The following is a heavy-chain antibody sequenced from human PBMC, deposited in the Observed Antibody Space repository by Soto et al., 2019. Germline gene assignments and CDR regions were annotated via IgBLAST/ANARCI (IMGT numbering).Heavy chain of an antibody. CDR2: IYYSGST. J-gene: IGHJ5*02. D-gene: IGHD1-1*01. Sequence: QVQLQESGPGLVKPSQTLSLTCTVSGGSISSGGYYWSWIRQHPGKGLEWIGYIYYSGSTYYNPSLKSRVTISVDTSKNQFSLKLSSVTAADTAVYYCARGVAPWNPVAHWFDPWGQGTLVTVSS. V-gene: IGHV4-31*03. CDR3: ARGVAPWNPVAHWFDP. CDR1: GGSISSGGYY.